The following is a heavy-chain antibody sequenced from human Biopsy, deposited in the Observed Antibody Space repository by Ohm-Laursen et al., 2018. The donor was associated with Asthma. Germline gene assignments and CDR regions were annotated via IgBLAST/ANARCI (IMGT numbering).Heavy chain of an antibody. D-gene: IGHD6-13*01. CDR2: VHSSGST. V-gene: IGHV4-59*01. Sequence: TLSLTCTVSPGSINDYYWNWIRQFPGKGLEWIGYVHSSGSTRFNPSLKSRVTVSVDTSVDQVSLKLSSVSAADTAIYYCARATSTWSQSGPHFFDYWGPGTLVTVSS. CDR3: ARATSTWSQSGPHFFDY. J-gene: IGHJ4*02. CDR1: PGSINDYY.